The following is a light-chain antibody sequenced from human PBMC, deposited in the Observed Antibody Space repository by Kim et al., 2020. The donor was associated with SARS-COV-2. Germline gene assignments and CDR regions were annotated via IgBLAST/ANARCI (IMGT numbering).Light chain of an antibody. CDR3: QQYGSSYT. CDR2: AAS. CDR1: QIVSSDY. Sequence: SLSPGERATLSCRASQIVSSDYLAWYQQRPGQAPRLLIYAASSRAAGIPDRISGSGSGTDFTLTINGLEPEDFAVYYCQQYGSSYTFGQGTKLEI. V-gene: IGKV3-20*01. J-gene: IGKJ2*01.